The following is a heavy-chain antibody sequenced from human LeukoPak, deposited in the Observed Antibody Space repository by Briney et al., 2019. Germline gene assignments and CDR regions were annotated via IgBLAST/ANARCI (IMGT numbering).Heavy chain of an antibody. D-gene: IGHD1-26*01. Sequence: ASVRVSCKTSGYTFTSYAISWVRQAPGQGLEWMGWISGYNGHTYSAQKFQGRLTMTTDTSTSTADMELRGLTSDDTAVFYCARGFSANYYDYWGQGTLVTVSS. V-gene: IGHV1-18*01. CDR3: ARGFSANYYDY. J-gene: IGHJ4*02. CDR2: ISGYNGHT. CDR1: GYTFTSYA.